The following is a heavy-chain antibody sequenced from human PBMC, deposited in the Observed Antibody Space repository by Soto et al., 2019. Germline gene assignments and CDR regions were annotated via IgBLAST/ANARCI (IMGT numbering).Heavy chain of an antibody. Sequence: GGSLRLSCAASGFTFSSYGMHWVRQAPGKGLEWVAVIWYDGSNKYYADSVKGRFTISRDNSKNTLYLQMNSLRAEDTAVYYCARAFQMTTGATTFWAYYYYGMDVGAQGTRVTVSS. V-gene: IGHV3-33*01. CDR1: GFTFSSYG. J-gene: IGHJ6*02. D-gene: IGHD1-26*01. CDR3: ARAFQMTTGATTFWAYYYYGMDV. CDR2: IWYDGSNK.